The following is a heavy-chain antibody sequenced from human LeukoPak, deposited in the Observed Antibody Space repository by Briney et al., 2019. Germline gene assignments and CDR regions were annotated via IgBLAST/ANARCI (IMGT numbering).Heavy chain of an antibody. CDR2: IYYSGST. CDR1: GGSISSYY. CDR3: ARDLGVGALDY. V-gene: IGHV4-59*01. Sequence: PSETLSLTCTVSGGSISSYYWSWIRQPPGKGLEWIGYIYYSGSTNYNPSLKSRVTISVDTSKNQFSLKLSSVTAADTAVYYCARDLGVGALDYWGQGTLVTVSS. J-gene: IGHJ4*02. D-gene: IGHD1-26*01.